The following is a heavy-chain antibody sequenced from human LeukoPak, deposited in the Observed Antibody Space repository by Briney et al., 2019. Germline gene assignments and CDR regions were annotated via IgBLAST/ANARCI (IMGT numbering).Heavy chain of an antibody. CDR2: ISSGGSTI. D-gene: IGHD1-26*01. V-gene: IGHV3-48*02. CDR1: RYTFSSDG. J-gene: IGHJ4*02. CDR3: ARGYDY. Sequence: GTSLRLSCAASRYTFSSDGMHWVRQAPGKGLEWVSYISSGGSTIYYADSVKGRFTISRDNAKNSLYLQMNSLRDEDTAVYYCARGYDYWGQGTLVTVSS.